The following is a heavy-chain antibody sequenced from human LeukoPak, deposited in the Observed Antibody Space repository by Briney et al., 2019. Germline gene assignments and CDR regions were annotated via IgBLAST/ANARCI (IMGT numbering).Heavy chain of an antibody. CDR3: AKSTGWYSSSWYSTY. J-gene: IGHJ4*02. CDR1: GFTFSSYA. Sequence: PGGSLRLSCAASGFTFSSYAMSWVRQAPGKGLEWVSAISGSGGSTYYADSVKGRFTISRDNSKSTLYLQMNSLRAEDTAVYYCAKSTGWYSSSWYSTYWGQGTLVTVSS. V-gene: IGHV3-23*01. D-gene: IGHD6-13*01. CDR2: ISGSGGST.